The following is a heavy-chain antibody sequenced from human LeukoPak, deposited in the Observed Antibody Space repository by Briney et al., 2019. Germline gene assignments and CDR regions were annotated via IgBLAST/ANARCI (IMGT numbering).Heavy chain of an antibody. CDR1: GGSISSYY. CDR3: AREKSGPYYYYGLDV. J-gene: IGHJ6*02. Sequence: SETLSLTCTVSGGSISSYYWSWIRQPPGKGLEWIGYIYTNGSTNYNPSLKSRVTISVDTSKNQFSLKLSSVTAADTAVYYCAREKSGPYYYYGLDVWGQGTTVTVSS. D-gene: IGHD3-3*01. V-gene: IGHV4-4*09. CDR2: IYTNGST.